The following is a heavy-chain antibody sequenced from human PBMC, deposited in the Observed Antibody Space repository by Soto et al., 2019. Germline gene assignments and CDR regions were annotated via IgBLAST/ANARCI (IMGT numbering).Heavy chain of an antibody. D-gene: IGHD2-15*01. CDR2: IYYSGST. V-gene: IGHV4-39*01. CDR3: ARQLALYCSGGSCPWGAYY. J-gene: IGHJ4*02. Sequence: QLQLQESGPGLVKPSETLSLTCTVSGGSISSSSYYWGWIRQPPGKGLEWIGSIYYSGSTYYNPSLKSRVTIPVDTSKNQFSLKLSSVTAADTAVYYCARQLALYCSGGSCPWGAYYWGQGTLVTVSS. CDR1: GGSISSSSYY.